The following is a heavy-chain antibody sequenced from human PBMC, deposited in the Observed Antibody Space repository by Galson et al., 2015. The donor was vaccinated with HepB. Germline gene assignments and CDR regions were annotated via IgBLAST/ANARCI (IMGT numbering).Heavy chain of an antibody. CDR1: GFTFSSYA. J-gene: IGHJ4*02. CDR3: AKGIGGPLTFDY. Sequence: SLRLSCAASGFTFSSYAMSWVRQAPGKGLEWVSAISGSGGSTYYADSVKGRFTISRDNSKNTLYLQMNSLRAEDTAVYYCAKGIGGPLTFDYWGQGTLVTVSS. CDR2: ISGSGGST. D-gene: IGHD2-15*01. V-gene: IGHV3-23*01.